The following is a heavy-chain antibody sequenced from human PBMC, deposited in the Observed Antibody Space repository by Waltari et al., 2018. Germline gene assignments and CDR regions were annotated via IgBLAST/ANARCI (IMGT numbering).Heavy chain of an antibody. J-gene: IGHJ4*02. D-gene: IGHD1-1*01. CDR1: GFTFSSYE. CDR2: ISSMGSTI. Sequence: EVQLVESGGGLVQPGGSLRLSCAASGFTFSSYEMNWVRQAPGKGLEWVSYISSMGSTIYHADSVNGRFTISRDNSKNSLYLQMNSLRAEDTAVYYCARDRRYNWNDRPFDYWGQGTLVTVSS. V-gene: IGHV3-48*03. CDR3: ARDRRYNWNDRPFDY.